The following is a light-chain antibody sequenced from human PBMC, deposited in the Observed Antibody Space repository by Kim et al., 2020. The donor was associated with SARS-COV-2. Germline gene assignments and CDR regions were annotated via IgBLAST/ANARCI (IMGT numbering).Light chain of an antibody. V-gene: IGLV1-47*01. Sequence: GQRVTISCSGSSSNIGSNYVYWYQQLPGTAPKLLIYRNNQRPAGVPDRFSGSKSGTSASLAISGLRSEDEADYYCAAWDDSLSGYVFGTGTKVTVL. CDR1: SSNIGSNY. CDR3: AAWDDSLSGYV. J-gene: IGLJ1*01. CDR2: RNN.